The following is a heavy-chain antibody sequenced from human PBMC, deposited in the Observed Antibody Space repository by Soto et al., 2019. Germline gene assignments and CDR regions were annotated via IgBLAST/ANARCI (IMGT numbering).Heavy chain of an antibody. Sequence: GGSLRLSCAASGFTFSSYAMSWVRQAPGKGLEWVSAISGSGGSTYYADTVKGRFTISRDNSKNTLYLQMNSLRAEDTAVYYCAKEWSYSSGWSHVDYWGQGTLVTVSS. D-gene: IGHD6-19*01. CDR2: ISGSGGST. CDR1: GFTFSSYA. V-gene: IGHV3-23*01. CDR3: AKEWSYSSGWSHVDY. J-gene: IGHJ4*02.